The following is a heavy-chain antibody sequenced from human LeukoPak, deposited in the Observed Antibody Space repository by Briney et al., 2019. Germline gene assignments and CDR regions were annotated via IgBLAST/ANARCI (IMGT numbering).Heavy chain of an antibody. CDR2: ISGSDGST. CDR1: GFTFSTYA. CDR3: ARYYDKGGYYGRHDY. Sequence: PGGSLRLSCAASGFTFSTYAMSWVRQAPGKGLEWVSAISGSDGSTYYADAVKGRFTISRDNSKNMLYLQMNSLRAEDTAVYYCARYYDKGGYYGRHDYWGQGTLVTVSS. V-gene: IGHV3-23*01. D-gene: IGHD3-22*01. J-gene: IGHJ4*02.